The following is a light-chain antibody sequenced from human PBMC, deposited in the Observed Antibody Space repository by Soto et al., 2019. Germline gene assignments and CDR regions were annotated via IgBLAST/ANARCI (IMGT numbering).Light chain of an antibody. CDR3: QQYGNSPWT. J-gene: IGKJ1*01. Sequence: EIVLTQSPGTLSLSPGERATLSCRASQSVSSSFLAWYQQKPGQASRLLIYGASSRAAGIPDRFSGSGSGTDFTLTISRLEPEDFAVYYCQQYGNSPWTFGQGTKAEIK. CDR2: GAS. V-gene: IGKV3-20*01. CDR1: QSVSSSF.